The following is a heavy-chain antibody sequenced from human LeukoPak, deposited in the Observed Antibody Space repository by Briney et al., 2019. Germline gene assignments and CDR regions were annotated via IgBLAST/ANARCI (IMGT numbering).Heavy chain of an antibody. J-gene: IGHJ6*02. V-gene: IGHV3-21*01. CDR1: GFTFSSYS. CDR2: ISSSSSYI. D-gene: IGHD3-22*01. Sequence: GGSLRLSCAASGFTFSSYSMNWVRQAPGKGLEWVSSISSSSSYIYYADSVKGRFTISRDNAENSLYLQMNSLRAEDTAVYYCAREGYYYDSSGSPQYGMDVWGQGTTVTVSS. CDR3: AREGYYYDSSGSPQYGMDV.